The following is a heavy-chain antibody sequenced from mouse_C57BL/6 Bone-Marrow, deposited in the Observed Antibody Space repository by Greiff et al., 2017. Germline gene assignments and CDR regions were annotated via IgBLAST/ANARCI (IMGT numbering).Heavy chain of an antibody. CDR1: GYTFTSYW. V-gene: IGHV1-53*01. Sequence: QVQLQQPGTELVKPGASVKLSCKASGYTFTSYWMHWVKQRPGQGLEWIGNINPSNGGTNYNEKFKSKATLTVDKSSSTAYMQLSSLTSEDSAVYYCAREVHYYGSSPYYFDYWGQGTTLTVSS. CDR3: AREVHYYGSSPYYFDY. CDR2: INPSNGGT. D-gene: IGHD1-1*01. J-gene: IGHJ2*01.